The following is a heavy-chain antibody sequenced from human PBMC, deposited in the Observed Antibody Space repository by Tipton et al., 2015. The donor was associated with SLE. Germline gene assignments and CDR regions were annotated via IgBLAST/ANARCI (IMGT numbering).Heavy chain of an antibody. CDR2: IWYDGNNK. CDR1: GFTFSSYW. Sequence: SLRLSCAASGFTFSSYWMHWVRQAPGKGLEWVAVIWYDGNNKDYADSVRGRFSISRDNSKNTLTLQMNSLRAEDTAVYFCAREGFDAMGTYFDQWGQGTLVTVSS. CDR3: AREGFDAMGTYFDQ. V-gene: IGHV3-33*08. J-gene: IGHJ4*02. D-gene: IGHD3-9*01.